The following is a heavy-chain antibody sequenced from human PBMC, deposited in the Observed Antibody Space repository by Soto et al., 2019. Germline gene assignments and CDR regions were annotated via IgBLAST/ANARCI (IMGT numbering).Heavy chain of an antibody. CDR1: GYTFTNYD. D-gene: IGHD1-26*01. CDR2: MNPDSTNT. V-gene: IGHV1-8*01. Sequence: QVQLVQSGAGVKQPGASVKVSCRTSGYTFTNYDISWVRQATGQGLEWMGWMNPDSTNTGFAQKFQGRVTLTRDTSISTAYMELNSLTSEDTAIYYCARAIRDQLLSDYWGQGSLVIVSS. CDR3: ARAIRDQLLSDY. J-gene: IGHJ4*02.